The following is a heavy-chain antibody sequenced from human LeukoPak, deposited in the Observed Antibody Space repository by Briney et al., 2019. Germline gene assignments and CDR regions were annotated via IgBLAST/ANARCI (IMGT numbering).Heavy chain of an antibody. V-gene: IGHV3-33*01. CDR3: ARDRAPFYYDGSGSDY. J-gene: IGHJ4*02. CDR1: GFTFSSYG. Sequence: GRSLRLSCAASGFTFSSYGMHWVRQAPGKGLEWVAVIWYDGSNKYYADSVKGRFTISRDNSKNTLYLQMNSLRAEDTAVYYCARDRAPFYYDGSGSDYWGQGTLVTVSS. D-gene: IGHD3-22*01. CDR2: IWYDGSNK.